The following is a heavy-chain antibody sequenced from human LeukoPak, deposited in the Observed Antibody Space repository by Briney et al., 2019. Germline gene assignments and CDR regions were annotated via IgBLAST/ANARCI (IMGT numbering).Heavy chain of an antibody. CDR2: IYTSGST. V-gene: IGHV4-61*02. CDR1: GGSISSGSYY. Sequence: SQTLSLTCTVSGGSISSGSYYWRWLRQPAGTGLEWLGRIYTSGSTNYNPSLKSRVTISVDTSKNQCSLKLSSVTAADTAVYYCAREAYSGSYWADYWGQGTLVTVSS. D-gene: IGHD1-26*01. J-gene: IGHJ4*02. CDR3: AREAYSGSYWADY.